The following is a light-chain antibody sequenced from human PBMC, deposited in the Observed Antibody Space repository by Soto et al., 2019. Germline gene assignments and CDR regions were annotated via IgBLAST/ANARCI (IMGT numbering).Light chain of an antibody. CDR1: QSLLHSNGYNY. Sequence: DIVMTQSPLSLPVTPGEPASISCRSSQSLLHSNGYNYLDWYLQKPGQSPQLLSYLGSNRASGVPDRFSGSGSGTDFALKISRVEAEDVGVYYCMQAQQTPWTFGQGTKVEIK. CDR3: MQAQQTPWT. CDR2: LGS. J-gene: IGKJ1*01. V-gene: IGKV2-28*01.